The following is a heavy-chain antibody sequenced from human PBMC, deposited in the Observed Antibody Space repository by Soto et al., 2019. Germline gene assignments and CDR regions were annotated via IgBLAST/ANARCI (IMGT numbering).Heavy chain of an antibody. Sequence: GASLRLSCASSVFTFSDYYMSWIRQAPGKGLEWVSYISSSGSTIYYADSVKGRFTISRDNAKNSLYLQMNSLRAEDTAVYYCARAGLVVPAAISGAFDIWGQGTMVTVSS. V-gene: IGHV3-11*01. CDR3: ARAGLVVPAAISGAFDI. J-gene: IGHJ3*02. CDR1: VFTFSDYY. D-gene: IGHD2-2*02. CDR2: ISSSGSTI.